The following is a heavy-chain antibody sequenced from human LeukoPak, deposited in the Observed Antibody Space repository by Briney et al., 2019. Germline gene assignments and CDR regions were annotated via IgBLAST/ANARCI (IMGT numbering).Heavy chain of an antibody. V-gene: IGHV3-21*01. CDR3: ARVIAAAGKPDY. J-gene: IGHJ4*02. CDR2: ISSSSSYI. CDR1: GFTFSSYS. D-gene: IGHD6-13*01. Sequence: GGSLRLSCAASGFTFSSYSMNWVRQAPGKGLEWVSSISSSSSYIYYADSVKGRFTISRDNAKNSLYLQLNSLRAEDTAVYYCARVIAAAGKPDYWGQGTLVTVSS.